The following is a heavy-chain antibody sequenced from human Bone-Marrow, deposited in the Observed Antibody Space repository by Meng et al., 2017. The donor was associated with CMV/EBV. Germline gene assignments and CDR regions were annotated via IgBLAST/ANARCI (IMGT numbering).Heavy chain of an antibody. CDR3: ALVVMKVWNWFDP. J-gene: IGHJ5*02. Sequence: ASVKISCAASGFTFTSYYMHWVRQAPGQGLEWMGIINPSGGSTSYAQKFQGRVTMTRDTSTSTVYMELSSLRSEDTAVYYCALVVMKVWNWFDPWGQGTLVTVSS. CDR2: INPSGGST. CDR1: GFTFTSYY. D-gene: IGHD3-22*01. V-gene: IGHV1-46*01.